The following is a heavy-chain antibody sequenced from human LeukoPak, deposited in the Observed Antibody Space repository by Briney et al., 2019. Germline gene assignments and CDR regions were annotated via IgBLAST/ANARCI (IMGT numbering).Heavy chain of an antibody. Sequence: PGGSLRLSCAVSGITLSNYGMSWVRQAPGEGLEWVAGISDSGGRTNYADSVKGRFTISRDNPKNTLSLQMNSLRTEDTAVYFCAKRGVVIRGFLVGFHKEAYYYDFWGQGALVTVPS. J-gene: IGHJ4*02. D-gene: IGHD3-10*01. V-gene: IGHV3-23*01. CDR2: ISDSGGRT. CDR3: AKRGVVIRGFLVGFHKEAYYYDF. CDR1: GITLSNYG.